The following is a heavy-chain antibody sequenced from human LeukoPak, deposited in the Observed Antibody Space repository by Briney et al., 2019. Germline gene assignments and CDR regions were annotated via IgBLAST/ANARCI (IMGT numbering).Heavy chain of an antibody. V-gene: IGHV1-58*01. Sequence: GASVKVSCKASGFTFSSSVVQWVRRARGQRLEWIGWIVVGSGNTNYAQKFQERVTITRDMSTSTAYMELSSLRSEDTAVYYCAAEKNSGSYLTFDHWGQGTLVTVSS. CDR1: GFTFSSSV. J-gene: IGHJ4*02. D-gene: IGHD1-26*01. CDR3: AAEKNSGSYLTFDH. CDR2: IVVGSGNT.